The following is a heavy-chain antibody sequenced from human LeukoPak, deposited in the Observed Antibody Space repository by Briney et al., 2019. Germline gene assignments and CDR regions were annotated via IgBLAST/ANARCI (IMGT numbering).Heavy chain of an antibody. CDR1: GYTFTGYY. CDR2: IYPKSGAT. Sequence: ASVKVSCKASGYTFTGYYMHWVRQAPGQGLEWMGWIYPKSGATKYAQKFQGRVTMTRDTSISTACMELSRLTSDDTAVYYCGTLLSNGPFDYWGQGSLVTVSS. CDR3: GTLLSNGPFDY. V-gene: IGHV1-2*02. J-gene: IGHJ4*02.